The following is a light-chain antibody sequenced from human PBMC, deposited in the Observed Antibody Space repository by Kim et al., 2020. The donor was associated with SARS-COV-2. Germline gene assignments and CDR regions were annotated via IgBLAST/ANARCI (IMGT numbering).Light chain of an antibody. CDR3: QESYSTPMFT. J-gene: IGKJ2*01. CDR2: GTS. Sequence: VGDRVTIPCRARQSIRTHLNWYQQKPGQAPKLLIYGTSNLHRGVPSRFSGRGSGTDFTLTISGLQPEDFASYYCQESYSTPMFTFGQGTKLEI. V-gene: IGKV1-39*01. CDR1: QSIRTH.